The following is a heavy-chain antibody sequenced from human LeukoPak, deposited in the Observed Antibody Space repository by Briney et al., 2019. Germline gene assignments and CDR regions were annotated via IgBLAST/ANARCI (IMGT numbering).Heavy chain of an antibody. J-gene: IGHJ4*02. D-gene: IGHD6-13*01. V-gene: IGHV3-64*01. CDR3: ARGRAAAGTYYFDY. Sequence: PGGSLRLSCAASGFTFSSYAMHWVRQAPGKGLEYVSAISSNGGSTYCANSVKGRFTISRDNSKNTLYLQMGSLRAEDMAVYYCARGRAAAGTYYFDYWGQGTLVTLPA. CDR1: GFTFSSYA. CDR2: ISSNGGST.